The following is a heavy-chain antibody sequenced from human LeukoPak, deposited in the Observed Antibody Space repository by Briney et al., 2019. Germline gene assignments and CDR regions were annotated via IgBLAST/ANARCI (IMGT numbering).Heavy chain of an antibody. CDR1: GFTFSSYA. V-gene: IGHV3-23*01. CDR3: AQGTWMLAIDI. Sequence: AGGSLRLSCAASGFTFSSYAMSWVRQAPGKGLEWVSAIGGSGGNTYYANSVKSRFTISRDNSKNTLYLKMNSLRAEDKAVYYCAQGTWMLAIDIWGQGTLVTVSS. D-gene: IGHD1-1*01. J-gene: IGHJ3*02. CDR2: IGGSGGNT.